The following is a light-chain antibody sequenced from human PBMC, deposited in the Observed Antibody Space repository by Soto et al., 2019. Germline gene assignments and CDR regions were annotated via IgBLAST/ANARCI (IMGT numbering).Light chain of an antibody. V-gene: IGKV4-1*01. J-gene: IGKJ3*01. Sequence: DIVLTQSPYPLPVSLGERATFNCKSSQSVVYSSNNKNYLAWYQQKPGQPPKLVIYWASTRESGVPDRFSGSGSGTDFTLTISSMQAEDVAVYYCQQYYTTPLTLGPGTKVDIK. CDR1: QSVVYSSNNKNY. CDR2: WAS. CDR3: QQYYTTPLT.